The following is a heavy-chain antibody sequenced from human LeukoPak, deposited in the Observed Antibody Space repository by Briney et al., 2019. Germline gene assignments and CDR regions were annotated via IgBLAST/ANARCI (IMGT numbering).Heavy chain of an antibody. D-gene: IGHD3-10*01. V-gene: IGHV3-7*01. CDR3: ARECFGESTFDS. CDR2: INQDGSEK. Sequence: GGSLRLSCAASGFSFSGYWMTWVRPAPGKGLEWVANINQDGSEKYYVDSVKGRFTISRDNAKNSLYLQMNSLTAEDTAVYYCARECFGESTFDSWGQGTLVTVSS. CDR1: GFSFSGYW. J-gene: IGHJ4*02.